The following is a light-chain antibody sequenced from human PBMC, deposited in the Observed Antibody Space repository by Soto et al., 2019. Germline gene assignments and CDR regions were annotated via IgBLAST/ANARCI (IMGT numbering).Light chain of an antibody. CDR2: GAS. Sequence: VLTQSPGTLSLSPGERATLSCRASETINVGYLAWYQQKPGQAPRLLIYGASNRATGIPERFSGSGSGTEFTLTISSLQPDDFATYYCQQYNSYYTFGQGPRWIS. J-gene: IGKJ2*01. CDR1: ETINVGY. CDR3: QQYNSYYT. V-gene: IGKV3-20*01.